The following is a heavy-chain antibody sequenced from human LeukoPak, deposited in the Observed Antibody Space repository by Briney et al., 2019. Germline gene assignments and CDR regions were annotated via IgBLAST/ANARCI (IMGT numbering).Heavy chain of an antibody. CDR2: ISGSGGST. V-gene: IGHV3-23*01. CDR3: AKDHIVVVPAYYFDY. J-gene: IGHJ4*02. CDR1: GFTFSSYA. Sequence: PGGSLRLSCAASGFTFSSYAMSCVRQAPGKGLEWLSAISGSGGSTYYAVSVEGRFNISRDNSKNTLYLQMNSLRGEDTAVYYCAKDHIVVVPAYYFDYWGQGTLVTVSS. D-gene: IGHD2-2*01.